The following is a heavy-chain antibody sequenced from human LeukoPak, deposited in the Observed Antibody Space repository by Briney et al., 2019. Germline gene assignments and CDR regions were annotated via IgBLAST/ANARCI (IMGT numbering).Heavy chain of an antibody. D-gene: IGHD3-22*01. CDR1: GYTFTGYY. Sequence: ASVKVSCKASGYTFTGYYMHWVRQAPGQGLEWMGWINPNSGGTNYAQKFQGRVTMTRDTSISTAYMELSRLRSDDTAVYYCARGVTMIVVDPDALDIWGQGTMVTVSS. CDR2: INPNSGGT. CDR3: ARGVTMIVVDPDALDI. J-gene: IGHJ3*02. V-gene: IGHV1-2*02.